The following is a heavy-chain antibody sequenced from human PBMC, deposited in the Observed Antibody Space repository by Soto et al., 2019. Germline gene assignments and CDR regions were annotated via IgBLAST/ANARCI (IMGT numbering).Heavy chain of an antibody. V-gene: IGHV3-21*02. CDR2: INPSSDSV. J-gene: IGHJ4*02. D-gene: IGHD5-12*01. CDR3: ARPRGPRSYDLIDF. CDR1: GFPFNDYS. Sequence: EVQVVESGGGLVKPGGSLRLACAASGFPFNDYSWNWVRQAPGKGLEWVASINPSSDSVYYADSVKGRFTISRDKAKNSLYQQMNSPRAEEPAVYFWARPRGPRSYDLIDFWGQGTLVTVSS.